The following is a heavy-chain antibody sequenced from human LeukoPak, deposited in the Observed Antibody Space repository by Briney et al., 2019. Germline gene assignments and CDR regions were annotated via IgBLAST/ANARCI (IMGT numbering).Heavy chain of an antibody. CDR1: GYTFTGYY. CDR2: INPKNGGT. CDR3: ARFYDSSAYYRNNWFDP. J-gene: IGHJ5*02. D-gene: IGHD3-22*01. V-gene: IGHV1-2*02. Sequence: ASVKVSCKASGYTFTGYYMHWVRQAPGQGLEWMGWINPKNGGTNYAQKFQGRVTMTRDTSISTAYMELSRLRSDDTAMYYCARFYDSSAYYRNNWFDPCGQGTLVTVSS.